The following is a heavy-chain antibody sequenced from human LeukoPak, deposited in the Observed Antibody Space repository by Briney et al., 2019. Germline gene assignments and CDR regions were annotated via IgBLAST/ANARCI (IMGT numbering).Heavy chain of an antibody. V-gene: IGHV3-66*01. Sequence: GGSLRLSCAASGFTVSNNYKTWVRQAPGKGLEWVSVIFSGGNTFYADSVKGRFTISRDNSKNTLYLQMNSLRAEDKAVYYCARVDYWGQGTLVTVSS. CDR3: ARVDY. CDR1: GFTVSNNY. CDR2: IFSGGNT. J-gene: IGHJ4*02.